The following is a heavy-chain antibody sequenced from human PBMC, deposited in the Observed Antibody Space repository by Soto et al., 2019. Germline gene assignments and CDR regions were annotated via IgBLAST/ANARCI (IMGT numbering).Heavy chain of an antibody. CDR1: GGSISSSNW. CDR3: ARVSGSYYYGMDV. J-gene: IGHJ6*02. V-gene: IGHV4-4*03. CDR2: IYHSGST. D-gene: IGHD1-26*01. Sequence: NLRETLSLTCAVSGGSISSSNWWSWVRQPPGKGLEWIGEIYHSGSTNYNPSLKSRVTISVDKSKNQFSLKLSSVTAADTAVYYCARVSGSYYYGMDVWGQGITVTVSS.